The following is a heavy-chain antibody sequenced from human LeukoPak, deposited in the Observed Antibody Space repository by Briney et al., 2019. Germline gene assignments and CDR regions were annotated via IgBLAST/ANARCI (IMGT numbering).Heavy chain of an antibody. CDR1: GFTFSSYE. D-gene: IGHD2-15*01. CDR3: ARDGPTLGYCSGGSCYLLHDAFDI. Sequence: PGGSLRLSCAASGFTFSSYEMNWVRQAPGKGLEWVSYISSSGSTIYYADSVKGRFTISRDNAKNSLYLQMNSLRAEDTAVYYCARDGPTLGYCSGGSCYLLHDAFDIWGQGTMVTVSS. CDR2: ISSSGSTI. J-gene: IGHJ3*02. V-gene: IGHV3-48*03.